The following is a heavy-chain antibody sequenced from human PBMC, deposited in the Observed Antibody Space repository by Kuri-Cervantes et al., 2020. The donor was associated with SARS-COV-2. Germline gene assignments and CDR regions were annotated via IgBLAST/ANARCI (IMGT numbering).Heavy chain of an antibody. V-gene: IGHV4-31*02. CDR3: ARGAID. Sequence: SQTLSLTCAVSGVSVTTFGSYWTWIRQPPGKGLEWVGYIYYNGSTCYNPSLRSRVIVSVDRSKNQFSLNLNSVTAADTALYYCARGAIDWGQGTLVTVSS. CDR1: GVSVTTFGSY. D-gene: IGHD2/OR15-2a*01. J-gene: IGHJ4*02. CDR2: IYYNGST.